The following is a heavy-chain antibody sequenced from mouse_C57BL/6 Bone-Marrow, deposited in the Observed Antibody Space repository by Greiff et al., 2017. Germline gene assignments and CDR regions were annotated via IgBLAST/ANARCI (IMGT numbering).Heavy chain of an antibody. CDR1: GFTFSSYG. D-gene: IGHD1-1*01. J-gene: IGHJ3*01. Sequence: EVQGVESGGDLVKPGGSLKLSCAASGFTFSSYGMSWVRQTPDKRLEWVATISSGGSYTYYPDSVKGRFTISRDNAKNTLYLQMSSLKSEDTAMYYCARLSFYGGFAYWGQGTLVTVSA. V-gene: IGHV5-6*01. CDR3: ARLSFYGGFAY. CDR2: ISSGGSYT.